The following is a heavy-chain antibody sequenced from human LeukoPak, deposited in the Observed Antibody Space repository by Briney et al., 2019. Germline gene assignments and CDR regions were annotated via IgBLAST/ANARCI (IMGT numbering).Heavy chain of an antibody. Sequence: SETLSLTCTVSGVSISSGSHHWGWFRQSPGKGLEWIGSIYYSRTTYYNPSLNSRVTISVVTSKNQFSLQLNSVTAADTVVYYCVRHDGRSGGTMGALDSWGQGSLVTVSS. CDR1: GVSISSGSHH. CDR2: IYYSRTT. V-gene: IGHV4-39*01. J-gene: IGHJ4*02. D-gene: IGHD4-23*01. CDR3: VRHDGRSGGTMGALDS.